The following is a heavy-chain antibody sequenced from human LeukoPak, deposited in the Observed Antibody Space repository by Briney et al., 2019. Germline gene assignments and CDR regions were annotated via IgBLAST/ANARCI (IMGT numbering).Heavy chain of an antibody. CDR3: AVSSGWTPENY. CDR1: GFTFSSYG. D-gene: IGHD6-19*01. V-gene: IGHV3-30*03. Sequence: GGSLRLSCAASGFTFSSYGMHWVRQAPGKGLEGVAVISYDGSNKYYADSVKGRFTISRDNSKNTLYLQMNSLRAEDTAVYYCAVSSGWTPENYWGQGTLVTVSS. J-gene: IGHJ4*02. CDR2: ISYDGSNK.